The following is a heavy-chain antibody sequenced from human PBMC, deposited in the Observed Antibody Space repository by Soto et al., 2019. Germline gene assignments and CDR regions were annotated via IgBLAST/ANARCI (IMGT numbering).Heavy chain of an antibody. Sequence: SETLSLTCTVSGGSISSSSYYWGWIRQPPGKGLEWIGSIYYTGSTYYNPSLKSRVTISVDTSKNQSSLKLSSVTAAGTAVYYCARQRRYYYDSSGYPDYWGQGTLVTVSS. J-gene: IGHJ4*02. CDR2: IYYTGST. D-gene: IGHD3-22*01. CDR1: GGSISSSSYY. CDR3: ARQRRYYYDSSGYPDY. V-gene: IGHV4-39*01.